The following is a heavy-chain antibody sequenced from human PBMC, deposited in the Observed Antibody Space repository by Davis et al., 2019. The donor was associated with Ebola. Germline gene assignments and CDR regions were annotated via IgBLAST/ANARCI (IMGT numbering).Heavy chain of an antibody. Sequence: ASVKVSCKASGYTFTSYGIRWVRQPPGQGLEWMGWINAGNGNTKYSQKFQGRVTITRDTSASTAYMELSSLRSEDTAVYYCAADPHYYYYYGMDVWGQGTTVTVSS. V-gene: IGHV1-18*01. CDR3: AADPHYYYYYGMDV. J-gene: IGHJ6*02. CDR2: INAGNGNT. CDR1: GYTFTSYG.